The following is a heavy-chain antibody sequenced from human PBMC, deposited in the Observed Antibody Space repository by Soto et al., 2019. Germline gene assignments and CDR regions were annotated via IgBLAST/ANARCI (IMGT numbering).Heavy chain of an antibody. CDR1: GFAFSGHT. D-gene: IGHD2-15*01. V-gene: IGHV3-48*02. J-gene: IGHJ6*02. Sequence: GGSPRLSCAASGFAFSGHTMNWVRQAPGKGLEWVAYIGNTLDTIYYADSVKGRFIISRDDAMKSVFLHMSSLRDDDTAVYYCARGDWSGGSCYGSDVWGRGTTGTVS. CDR2: IGNTLDTI. CDR3: ARGDWSGGSCYGSDV.